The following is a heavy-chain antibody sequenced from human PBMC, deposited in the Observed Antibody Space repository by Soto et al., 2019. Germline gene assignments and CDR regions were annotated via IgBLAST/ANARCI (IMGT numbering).Heavy chain of an antibody. V-gene: IGHV4-30-2*01. D-gene: IGHD2-2*01. CDR2: IYHSGST. J-gene: IGHJ5*02. Sequence: SQTLSLTYAVSGGNIVSVGYSWSWIRQPPGKGLEWIGYIYHSGSTYYNPSLKSRVTISVDRSKNQFSLKLSSVTAADTAVYYCARVPDRWGQGTLVTVSS. CDR3: ARVPDR. CDR1: GGNIVSVGYS.